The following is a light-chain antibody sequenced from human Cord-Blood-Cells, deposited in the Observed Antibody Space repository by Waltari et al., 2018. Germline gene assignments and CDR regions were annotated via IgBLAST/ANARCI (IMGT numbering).Light chain of an antibody. Sequence: DIQMPHSPYSLSASVGSGLTITCQASKSISSYLNWYQQNSGNPPKLLIYAASSLQSGVPSRFSGSGSGTDFTLTISSLQPEDFATYYCQQSYSTPRTFGQGTKVEIK. J-gene: IGKJ1*01. CDR2: AAS. V-gene: IGKV1-39*01. CDR1: KSISSY. CDR3: QQSYSTPRT.